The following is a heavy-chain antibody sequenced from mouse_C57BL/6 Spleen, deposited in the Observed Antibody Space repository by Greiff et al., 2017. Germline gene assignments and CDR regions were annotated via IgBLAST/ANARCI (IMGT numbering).Heavy chain of an antibody. J-gene: IGHJ3*01. CDR2: ISSGSSTI. V-gene: IGHV5-17*01. Sequence: DVHLVESGGGLVKPGGSLKLSCAASGFTFSDYGMHWVRQAPEKGLEWVAYISSGSSTIYYADTVKGRFTISRDNAKNTLFLQMTSLRSEDTAMYYCAKACPWFAYWGQGTLVTVSA. CDR3: AKACPWFAY. CDR1: GFTFSDYG.